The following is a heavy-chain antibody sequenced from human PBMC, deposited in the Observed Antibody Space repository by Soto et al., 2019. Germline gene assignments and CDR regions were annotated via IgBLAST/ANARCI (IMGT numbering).Heavy chain of an antibody. CDR2: IYSGGYT. V-gene: IGHV3-53*01. D-gene: IGHD3-10*01. Sequence: EVQLVESGGGLIQPGGSLRLSCAVSGFTVSNNYMSWVRQAPGKGLEGVSVIYSGGYTAYGDSVKGRFTISRDNSNNTQNLKMKRLRGAARAVCDWAPHPGGGGYWGQGTLVTVSS. CDR3: APHPGGGGY. J-gene: IGHJ4*02. CDR1: GFTVSNNY.